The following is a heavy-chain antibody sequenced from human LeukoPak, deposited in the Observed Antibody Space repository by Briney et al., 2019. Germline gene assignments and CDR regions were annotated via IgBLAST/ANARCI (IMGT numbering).Heavy chain of an antibody. CDR1: GFTFSSYW. CDR3: ARIMTDGDAGDYYYTDV. D-gene: IGHD4-17*01. J-gene: IGHJ6*03. CDR2: IKQDGSEK. V-gene: IGHV3-7*01. Sequence: GGSLRLSCAASGFTFSSYWMSWVRQAPGKGLEWVANIKQDGSEKYYVDSVKGRFTISRDNAKNSLYLQMNSLRAEDTAVYYCARIMTDGDAGDYYYTDVWGKGTTVTVSS.